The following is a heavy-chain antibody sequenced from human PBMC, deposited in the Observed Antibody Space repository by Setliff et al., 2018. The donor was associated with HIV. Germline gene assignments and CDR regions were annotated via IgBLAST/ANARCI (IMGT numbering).Heavy chain of an antibody. V-gene: IGHV4-31*03. CDR3: TRSGYCTNGVCYPYYFDY. CDR2: IYYSGIT. Sequence: SETLSLTCTVSGGSISSGGYFWSWIRQHPGKGLEWIGYIYYSGITYYNPSLKSRVSISVDTSKNQFSLNLSSVTAADTAVYYCTRSGYCTNGVCYPYYFDYWGQGTLVTVSS. D-gene: IGHD2-8*01. CDR1: GGSISSGGYF. J-gene: IGHJ4*02.